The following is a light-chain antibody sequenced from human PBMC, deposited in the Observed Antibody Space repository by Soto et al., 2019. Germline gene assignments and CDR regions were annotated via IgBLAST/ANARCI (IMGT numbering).Light chain of an antibody. V-gene: IGKV1-9*01. CDR1: QGIANF. CDR2: GAS. CDR3: QQLNSFPIP. Sequence: IQLTQSPSSLSASVGDRVTISCRASQGIANFLAWYQQKPGKAPKLLIYGASTLQSGVPSRFSSSGSGTDFTLTIISLQPEDFATYFCQQLNSFPIPFGTGTKVDIK. J-gene: IGKJ3*01.